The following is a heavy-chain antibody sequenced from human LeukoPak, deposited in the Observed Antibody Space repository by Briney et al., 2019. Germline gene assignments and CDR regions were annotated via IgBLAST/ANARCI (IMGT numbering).Heavy chain of an antibody. V-gene: IGHV5-51*01. CDR1: GYSFTSYW. CDR3: ARHLPDYDILTGYYYYFDH. Sequence: GESLKISCKGSGYSFTSYWIGWVRQMPGKGLEWMGIIYPGDSDTRYSPSFQGQVTISADKSISAAYLQWSSLKASDTAMYYCARHLPDYDILTGYYYYFDHWGQGTLVTVSS. D-gene: IGHD3-9*01. CDR2: IYPGDSDT. J-gene: IGHJ4*02.